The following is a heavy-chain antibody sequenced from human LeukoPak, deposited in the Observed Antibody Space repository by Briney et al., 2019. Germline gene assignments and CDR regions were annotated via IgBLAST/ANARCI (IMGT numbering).Heavy chain of an antibody. V-gene: IGHV3-23*01. CDR2: ISGRGGTT. J-gene: IGHJ4*02. Sequence: GGSLRLSCVASKFTFSSYALTWVRQAPGKGLEWVSAISGRGGTTYYADSVKGRFTISRDNFKNTLYLQMNSLRAEDTAVYYCAKEWGAVLWFGEYTFASGGQGTLVTVSS. D-gene: IGHD3-10*01. CDR3: AKEWGAVLWFGEYTFAS. CDR1: KFTFSSYA.